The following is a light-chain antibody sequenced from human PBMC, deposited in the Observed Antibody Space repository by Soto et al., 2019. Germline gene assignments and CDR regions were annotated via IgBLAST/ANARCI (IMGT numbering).Light chain of an antibody. Sequence: EIVLTQSPGTLSLFPGKRATLSCRASQSISSSYLAWYQQRPGQAPRLLIYGASNRATGIPDRFSGSGSGTDFTLTISRLEPEDFAVYYCQQYGTSEIIFGQGTRLEIK. V-gene: IGKV3-20*01. J-gene: IGKJ5*01. CDR2: GAS. CDR1: QSISSSY. CDR3: QQYGTSEII.